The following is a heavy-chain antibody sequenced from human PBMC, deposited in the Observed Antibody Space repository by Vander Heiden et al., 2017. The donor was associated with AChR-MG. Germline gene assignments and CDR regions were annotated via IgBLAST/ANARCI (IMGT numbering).Heavy chain of an antibody. J-gene: IGHJ6*02. D-gene: IGHD6-13*01. V-gene: IGHV1-2*02. Sequence: QVQLVQSGADVQKPGASVNVSCKASGYTFTGYYMHWVRQAPGQGLEWMGWINPNSGGTNYAQMFQGRVTMTRDTSISTAYMEVNSLRSDDTAVYYCARVRGSSWYYAMDVWGQGTTVIVSS. CDR2: INPNSGGT. CDR1: GYTFTGYY. CDR3: ARVRGSSWYYAMDV.